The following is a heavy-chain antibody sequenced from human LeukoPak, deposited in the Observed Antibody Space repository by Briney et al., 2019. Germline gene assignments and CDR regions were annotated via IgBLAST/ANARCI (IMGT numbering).Heavy chain of an antibody. Sequence: GGSLRLSCAASGFSFSSYGMHWVRQAPGKGLEWVAVTWYDGSNKYYADPVKGRFTISRDNAKNSLYLEMSSLRAEDTAVYYCRRSLMSWGQGTLVTVSS. CDR1: GFSFSSYG. D-gene: IGHD3-10*01. CDR3: RRSLMS. J-gene: IGHJ5*02. V-gene: IGHV3-33*03. CDR2: TWYDGSNK.